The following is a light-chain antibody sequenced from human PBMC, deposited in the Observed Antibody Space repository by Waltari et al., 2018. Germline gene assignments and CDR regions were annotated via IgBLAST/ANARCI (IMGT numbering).Light chain of an antibody. CDR2: DVN. CDR1: SSDVGYSDH. CDR3: SSYTLTSTLV. J-gene: IGLJ3*02. V-gene: IGLV2-14*03. Sequence: QSALTQPASVSGSPGQSITISCTGTSSDVGYSDHVSWYQQYPGRAPKAVIYDVNSRPSEISNRFSGAKSGNTASLTISGLQADDEADYYCSSYTLTSTLVFGGGTKLTVL.